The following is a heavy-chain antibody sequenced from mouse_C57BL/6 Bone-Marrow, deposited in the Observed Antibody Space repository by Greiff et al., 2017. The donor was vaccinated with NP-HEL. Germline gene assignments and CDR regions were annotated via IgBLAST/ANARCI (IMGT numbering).Heavy chain of an antibody. D-gene: IGHD3-2*02. CDR1: GFTFTDYY. J-gene: IGHJ2*01. Sequence: EVQGVESGGGLVQPGGSLSLSCAASGFTFTDYYMSWVRQPPGKALEWLGFIRNKANGYTTEYSASGKGRFTISRDNSLSILYLQVEALRAEDSTTYYCARYKSCSSYCIYWGKGTTLTVPS. CDR3: ARYKSCSSYCIY. CDR2: IRNKANGYTT. V-gene: IGHV7-3*01.